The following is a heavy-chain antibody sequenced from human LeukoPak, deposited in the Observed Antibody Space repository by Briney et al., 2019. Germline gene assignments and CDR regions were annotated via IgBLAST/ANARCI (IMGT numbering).Heavy chain of an antibody. CDR2: IYYSGST. V-gene: IGHV4-61*08. CDR3: ARSSTGYSSGWYLYFDY. D-gene: IGHD6-19*01. Sequence: SETLSLTCGVSGGSISSGGYSWSWIRQPPGKGLEWIGYIYYSGSTNYNPSLKSRVTISVDTSKNQFSLKLTSVTAADTAVYYCARSSTGYSSGWYLYFDYWGQGTLVTVSS. CDR1: GGSISSGGYS. J-gene: IGHJ4*02.